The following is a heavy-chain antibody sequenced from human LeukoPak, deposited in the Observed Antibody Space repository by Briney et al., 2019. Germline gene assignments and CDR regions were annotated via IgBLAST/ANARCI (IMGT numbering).Heavy chain of an antibody. CDR3: AAGRDPYKTGH. Sequence: SETLSLTCTFSGGSFSPAHWSWIRQPPGKGLEWIGVICDNGNTDYNPSLKSRVTISVDTSKSQFSLKLSSLAAADTAVYYCAAGRDPYKTGHWGQGTLVTVSS. D-gene: IGHD5-24*01. J-gene: IGHJ4*02. CDR1: GGSFSPAH. CDR2: ICDNGNT. V-gene: IGHV4-59*01.